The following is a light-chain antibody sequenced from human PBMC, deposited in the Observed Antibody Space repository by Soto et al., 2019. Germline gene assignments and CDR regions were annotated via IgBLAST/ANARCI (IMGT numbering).Light chain of an antibody. Sequence: EIVLTQSPDTLSVSPGERVTLSCRASQSVSSNLAWYQQKPGQPPSLLIYSASTRATGIPARFSGSGSGTEFTLIISSLQSEDFAVYYCQQHSNWPPLTFGGGTKVEIK. CDR1: QSVSSN. CDR3: QQHSNWPPLT. CDR2: SAS. J-gene: IGKJ4*01. V-gene: IGKV3-15*01.